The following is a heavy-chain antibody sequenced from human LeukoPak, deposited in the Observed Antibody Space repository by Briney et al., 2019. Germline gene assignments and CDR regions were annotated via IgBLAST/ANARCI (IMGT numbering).Heavy chain of an antibody. CDR1: GGSISSYY. CDR2: IYYSGST. Sequence: SETLSLTCTVSGGSISSYYWSWIRQPPGKGLEWIGYIYYSGSTNYNPSLKSRVTISVDTSKNQFSLKLSSVTAADTAVYYCARNGGMGYYHYMDVWGKGTTVTVSS. CDR3: ARNGGMGYYHYMDV. J-gene: IGHJ6*03. D-gene: IGHD6-13*01. V-gene: IGHV4-59*01.